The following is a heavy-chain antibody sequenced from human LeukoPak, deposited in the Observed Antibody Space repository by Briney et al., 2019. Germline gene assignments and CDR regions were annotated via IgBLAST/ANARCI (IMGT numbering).Heavy chain of an antibody. CDR3: ARSCREGPIHWFDP. CDR2: IYYSGST. Sequence: SETLSLTCTVSGGSISSGDYYWSWIRQPPGKGLEWIGYIYYSGSTYYNPSLKSRVTISVDTSKNQFSLKLSSVTAADTAVYYCARSCREGPIHWFDPWGQGTLVTVSS. V-gene: IGHV4-30-4*01. CDR1: GGSISSGDYY. D-gene: IGHD2-2*02. J-gene: IGHJ5*02.